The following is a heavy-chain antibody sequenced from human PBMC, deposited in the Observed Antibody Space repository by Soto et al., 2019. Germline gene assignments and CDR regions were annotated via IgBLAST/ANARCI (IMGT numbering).Heavy chain of an antibody. V-gene: IGHV4-34*01. D-gene: IGHD1-26*01. CDR3: ARSGIGWFDP. J-gene: IGHJ5*02. Sequence: SETLSLTCAVYGGSFSGYYWSWIRQPPGKGLEWIGEINHSGSTNYNPSLKSRVTISVDTSKNQFSLKLSSVTAADTAVYYCARSGIGWFDPWGQGTLVTVSS. CDR2: INHSGST. CDR1: GGSFSGYY.